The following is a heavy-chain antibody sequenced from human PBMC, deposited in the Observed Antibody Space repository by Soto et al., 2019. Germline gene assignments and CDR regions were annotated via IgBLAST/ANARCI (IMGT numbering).Heavy chain of an antibody. J-gene: IGHJ6*03. D-gene: IGHD3-10*01. CDR1: GGSFSGYQ. Sequence: ASETLSLTCAVYGGSFSGYQWTWIRQTPGKGLEWIGEINDSGNINYNPSLKSRVTILVDTAKKQISLKLSSVTAADTAVYYCARGLILWFGELSRRGGYYYYMDVWAKGPRSPSP. CDR3: ARGLILWFGELSRRGGYYYYMDV. CDR2: INDSGNI. V-gene: IGHV4-34*01.